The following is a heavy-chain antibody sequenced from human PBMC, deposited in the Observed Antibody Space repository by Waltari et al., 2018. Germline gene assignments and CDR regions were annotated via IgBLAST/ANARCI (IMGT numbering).Heavy chain of an antibody. Sequence: EVQLVESGGDLVRPGGYLRLSCEASGFTFSDSWLSWVRQAPGKGLEWVADIRQDGGEERYLASVRGRFIISRDNAKNSVFLQMDSLRAEDTALYYCAKDNWGLPGGIDGFDVWGQGTMVTVSS. D-gene: IGHD7-27*01. V-gene: IGHV3-7*01. CDR3: AKDNWGLPGGIDGFDV. CDR1: GFTFSDSW. CDR2: IRQDGGEE. J-gene: IGHJ3*01.